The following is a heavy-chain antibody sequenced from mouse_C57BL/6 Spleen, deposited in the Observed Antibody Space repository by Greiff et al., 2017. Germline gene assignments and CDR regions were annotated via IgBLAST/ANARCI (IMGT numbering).Heavy chain of an antibody. Sequence: VKLQESGPGLVAPSQSLSITCTVSGFSFPSYAISWVRQPPGKGLEWLGVIWTGGGTNYNSALKSRLSISKDNSKSQVFLKMNSLQTDDTARYYCAREREYSKSAMDYWGQGTSVTVSS. CDR2: IWTGGGT. V-gene: IGHV2-9-1*01. CDR1: GFSFPSYA. CDR3: AREREYSKSAMDY. J-gene: IGHJ4*01. D-gene: IGHD2-5*01.